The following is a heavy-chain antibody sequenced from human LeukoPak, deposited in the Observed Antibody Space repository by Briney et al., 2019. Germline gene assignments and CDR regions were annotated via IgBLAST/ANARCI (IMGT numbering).Heavy chain of an antibody. J-gene: IGHJ4*02. V-gene: IGHV1-8*01. CDR3: ARACRTTIFGVVIDSFDY. CDR1: GYTFTSYD. CDR2: MNPNSGNT. Sequence: ASVKVSCKASGYTFTSYDINWVRQATGQGLEWMGWMNPNSGNTGYAQKFQGRVTMTRNTSISTAYMELSSLRSEDTAVYYCARACRTTIFGVVIDSFDYWGQGTLVTVSS. D-gene: IGHD3-3*01.